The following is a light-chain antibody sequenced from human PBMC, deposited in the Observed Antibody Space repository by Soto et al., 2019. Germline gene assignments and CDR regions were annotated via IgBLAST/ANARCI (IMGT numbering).Light chain of an antibody. CDR1: QTISAF. V-gene: IGKV1-39*01. CDR2: AAS. J-gene: IGKJ1*01. Sequence: DIQMTQSPSSLSASVGDRVAITCRASQTISAFLNWYQQKPGKAPKLVVYAASSLQSGVPSRFSGSGSGTDSTLTISGLRPEDFATYYCQQSYSTPWTFGQGTKVDIK. CDR3: QQSYSTPWT.